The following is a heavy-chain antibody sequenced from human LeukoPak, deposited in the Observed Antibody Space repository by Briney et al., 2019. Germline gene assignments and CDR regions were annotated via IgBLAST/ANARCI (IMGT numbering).Heavy chain of an antibody. V-gene: IGHV3-33*01. CDR3: ARDRGVSYFDY. D-gene: IGHD3-10*01. CDR1: GFTFSNHG. J-gene: IGHJ4*02. CDR2: IWYDGSNK. Sequence: GGSLRLSCAASGFTFSNHGMHWVRQAPGKGLEWVAVIWYDGSNKYYADSAKGRFTISRDNSKNTLYLRMNSLRAEDTAMYYCARDRGVSYFDYWGQGTQVTVSS.